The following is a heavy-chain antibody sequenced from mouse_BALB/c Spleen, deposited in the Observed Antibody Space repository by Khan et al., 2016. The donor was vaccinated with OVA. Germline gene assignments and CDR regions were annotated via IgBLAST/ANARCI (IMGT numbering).Heavy chain of an antibody. CDR2: INPSNDYS. CDR3: ARGGYGSFGF. Sequence: QVQLKESGAELARPGASVKMSCKASGYIFTNYMMHWVKQRPGQGLEWIGDINPSNDYSNYNQNFKDKATLTADTSSSTAYMQLSSLTSEDSAVDYCARGGYGSFGFWGQGTLVTVSA. CDR1: GYIFTNYM. J-gene: IGHJ3*01. D-gene: IGHD1-1*01. V-gene: IGHV1-4*01.